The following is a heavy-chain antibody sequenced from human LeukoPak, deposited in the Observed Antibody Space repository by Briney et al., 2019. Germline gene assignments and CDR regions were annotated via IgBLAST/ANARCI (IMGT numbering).Heavy chain of an antibody. CDR3: ARVERSHVIDY. Sequence: PSETLSLTCTVSGGSISSGSYYWSWIRQPAGKGLEWIGRVYTSGSTNYNPSLKSRVTISVDTSKNQFSLKLSSVTAADTAVYYCARVERSHVIDYWGQGTLVTVSS. CDR2: VYTSGST. CDR1: GGSISSGSYY. V-gene: IGHV4-61*02. D-gene: IGHD1-26*01. J-gene: IGHJ4*02.